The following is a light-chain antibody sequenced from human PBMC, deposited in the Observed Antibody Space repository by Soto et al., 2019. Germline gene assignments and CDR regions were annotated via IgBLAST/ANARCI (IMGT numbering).Light chain of an antibody. CDR2: GAS. V-gene: IGKV3-15*01. J-gene: IGKJ1*01. Sequence: EIVLTQSPGTLSLSPGEIATLSCRASQSVSSSYLAWYQQRPGQAPRLLIYGASTRAADIPARFSGSGSGTEFTLTISSLQSEDFAVYYCQQYNNWPRTFGQGTKVDIK. CDR1: QSVSSSY. CDR3: QQYNNWPRT.